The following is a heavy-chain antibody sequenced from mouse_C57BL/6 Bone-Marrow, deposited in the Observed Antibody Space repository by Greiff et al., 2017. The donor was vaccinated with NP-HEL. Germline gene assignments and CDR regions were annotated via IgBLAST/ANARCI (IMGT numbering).Heavy chain of an antibody. D-gene: IGHD3-2*02. CDR3: ARQEIDSSGYWFAY. J-gene: IGHJ3*01. CDR1: GFTFSDYY. Sequence: EVHLVESGGGLVQPGGSLKLSCAASGFTFSDYYMYWVRQTPEKRLEWVAYISNGGGSTYYPDTVKGRFTISRDNAKNTLYLQMSRLKSEDTAMYYCARQEIDSSGYWFAYWGQGTLVTVSA. V-gene: IGHV5-12*01. CDR2: ISNGGGST.